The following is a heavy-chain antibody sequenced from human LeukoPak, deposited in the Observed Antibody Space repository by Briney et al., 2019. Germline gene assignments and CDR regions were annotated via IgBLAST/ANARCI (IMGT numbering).Heavy chain of an antibody. CDR3: ARGEGTNYDILTGYYIPSAFFDY. CDR2: IYYSGST. D-gene: IGHD3-9*01. CDR1: GGSLSSGAYY. Sequence: PSQTLSLTCTVSGGSLSSGAYYWSWIRQHPGKGLEWLGYIYYSGSTYYNPSLKSRVTISVDTSKNQFSLKLSSVTAEDTAVYVCARGEGTNYDILTGYYIPSAFFDYWGQGTLVTVSS. V-gene: IGHV4-31*03. J-gene: IGHJ4*02.